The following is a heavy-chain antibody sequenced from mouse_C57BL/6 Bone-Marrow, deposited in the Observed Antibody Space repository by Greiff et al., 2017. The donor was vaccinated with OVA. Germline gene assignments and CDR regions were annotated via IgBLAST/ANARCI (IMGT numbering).Heavy chain of an antibody. CDR1: GYTFTDYY. J-gene: IGHJ3*01. V-gene: IGHV1-76*01. CDR3: ARWGVTTEFAY. D-gene: IGHD2-2*01. CDR2: IYPGSGNT. Sequence: QVQLQQSGAELVRPGASVKLSCKASGYTFTDYYINWVKQRPGQGLEWIARIYPGSGNTYYNEKFKGKATLTAEKSSSTAYMQLSSLTSEDSAVYFCARWGVTTEFAYWGQGTLVTVSA.